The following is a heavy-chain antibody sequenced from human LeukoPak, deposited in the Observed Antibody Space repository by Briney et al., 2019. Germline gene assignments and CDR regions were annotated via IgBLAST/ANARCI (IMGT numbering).Heavy chain of an antibody. CDR3: VRDGDYYDSSGSVRAFDI. D-gene: IGHD3-22*01. J-gene: IGHJ3*02. CDR1: GGSISSGGYY. V-gene: IGHV4-31*03. CDR2: INYRGNI. Sequence: SETLSLTCTVSGGSISSGGYYWSWIRQHPGRGLEWIGYINYRGNIYYNPSLKSRVTISVDTSKNQFSLKLSSVTAADTAVYYCVRDGDYYDSSGSVRAFDIWGQGTMVTVSS.